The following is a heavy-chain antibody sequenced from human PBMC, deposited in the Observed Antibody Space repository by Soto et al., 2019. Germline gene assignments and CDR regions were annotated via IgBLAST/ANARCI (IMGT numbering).Heavy chain of an antibody. V-gene: IGHV3-11*05. CDR3: ARLRLTGYFDY. CDR1: GFTFSDHY. CDR2: ISTSRSYT. Sequence: QVQLVESGGGLVKPGGSLRLSCVASGFTFSDHYMTWIRQAPGKGLEWLSYISTSRSYTNYADSVKGRFTISRDNAMNSLSLQMNSLRAEDTAVYYCARLRLTGYFDYWGQGTLVTVSS. J-gene: IGHJ4*02.